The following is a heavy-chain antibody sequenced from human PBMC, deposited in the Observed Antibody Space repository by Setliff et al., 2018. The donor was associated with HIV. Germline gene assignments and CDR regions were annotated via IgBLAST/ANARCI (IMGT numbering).Heavy chain of an antibody. CDR2: IYYSGST. Sequence: SETLSLTCAVSGDSISASYWNWIRQSPGGGLEWIGYIYYSGSTNYNPSFRRRVTISIDKSRKYFSLTLTSVTAADTAMYYCTKGRLGQADYWGQGILVTVSS. D-gene: IGHD3-10*01. CDR3: TKGRLGQADY. J-gene: IGHJ4*02. V-gene: IGHV4-59*01. CDR1: GDSISASY.